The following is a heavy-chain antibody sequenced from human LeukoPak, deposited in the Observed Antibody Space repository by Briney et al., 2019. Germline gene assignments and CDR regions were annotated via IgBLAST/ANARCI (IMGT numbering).Heavy chain of an antibody. D-gene: IGHD3-3*01. CDR3: ARASRYYDFWTERSDAFDI. V-gene: IGHV3-74*01. Sequence: PGGSLRLSCAASGFTFGSYWMHWVRQAPGKGLVWVSRINTDGSSTSYADSVKGRFTISRDNAKNTLYLQMNSLRAEDTAVYYCARASRYYDFWTERSDAFDIWGQGTMVTVSS. CDR2: INTDGSST. CDR1: GFTFGSYW. J-gene: IGHJ3*02.